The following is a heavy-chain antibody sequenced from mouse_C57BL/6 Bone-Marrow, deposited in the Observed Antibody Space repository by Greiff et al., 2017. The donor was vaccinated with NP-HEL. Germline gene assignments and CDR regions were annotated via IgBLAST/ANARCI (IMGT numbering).Heavy chain of an antibody. Sequence: QVQLQQPGAELVKPGASVKLSCKASGYTFTSYWMHWVKQRPGRGLEWIGRIDPNSGGTKYNEKFKSKATLTVDKPSSTAYMQLSRLTSEDSAVYDCAGSSGYRYYAMDYWGQGTSVTVSS. CDR1: GYTFTSYW. J-gene: IGHJ4*01. CDR2: IDPNSGGT. CDR3: AGSSGYRYYAMDY. V-gene: IGHV1-72*01. D-gene: IGHD3-2*02.